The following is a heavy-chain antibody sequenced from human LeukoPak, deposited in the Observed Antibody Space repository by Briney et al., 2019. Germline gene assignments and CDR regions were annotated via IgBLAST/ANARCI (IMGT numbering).Heavy chain of an antibody. V-gene: IGHV1-2*02. CDR2: INPNSGGT. CDR3: ARDQAVDGSGSYYPLDH. D-gene: IGHD3-10*01. Sequence: ASVKVSCKASGYTFTGYYIHWVRQAPGQGLEWMGWINPNSGGTKYAQKFQGRVTMARDTSISTAYMELSRLSSDDTAVYYCARDQAVDGSGSYYPLDHWGQGTLVTVSS. CDR1: GYTFTGYY. J-gene: IGHJ4*02.